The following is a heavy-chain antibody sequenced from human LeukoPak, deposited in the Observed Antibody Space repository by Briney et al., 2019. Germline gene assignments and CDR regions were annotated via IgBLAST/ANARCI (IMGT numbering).Heavy chain of an antibody. Sequence: SETLSLTCTVSGGSNNSYYWSWIRQPPGKGLEWIGYTHPSGNSNYSPSLKSRVTISIDTSRNQFSLKLSSVTAADTAVYYCAREAPKKGWFDPWGQGTLVTVSS. CDR1: GGSNNSYY. CDR2: THPSGNS. J-gene: IGHJ5*02. V-gene: IGHV4-4*09. CDR3: AREAPKKGWFDP.